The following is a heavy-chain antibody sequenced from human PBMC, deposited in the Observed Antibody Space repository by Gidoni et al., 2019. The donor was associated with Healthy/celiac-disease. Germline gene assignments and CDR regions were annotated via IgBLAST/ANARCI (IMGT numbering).Heavy chain of an antibody. J-gene: IGHJ3*02. CDR2: ISGSGGST. Sequence: ELQLLESGGGLVQPGGSLRLSCAASGFPFSRYAMSWVRQAPGTGLEWVSAISGSGGSTYYADYVKGRFTISRDNSKNTLYLQMNSLRAEDTAVYYCASGYCSGGSCYYDAFDIWGQGTMVTVSS. D-gene: IGHD2-15*01. CDR1: GFPFSRYA. V-gene: IGHV3-23*01. CDR3: ASGYCSGGSCYYDAFDI.